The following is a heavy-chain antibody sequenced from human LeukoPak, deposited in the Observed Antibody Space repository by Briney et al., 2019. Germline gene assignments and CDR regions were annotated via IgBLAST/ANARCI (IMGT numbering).Heavy chain of an antibody. V-gene: IGHV3-74*01. CDR1: GLTLSSYW. Sequence: QPGGSLRLYCVPSGLTLSSYWMHWVRQAPGKGLVWVSGINSDGSTTHYADSVKGRFTISRDNAKNTLYLQMNSLRGEDTAVYYCVGWELLNWGQGTMVTVSS. CDR2: INSDGSTT. J-gene: IGHJ3*01. D-gene: IGHD1-26*01. CDR3: VGWELLN.